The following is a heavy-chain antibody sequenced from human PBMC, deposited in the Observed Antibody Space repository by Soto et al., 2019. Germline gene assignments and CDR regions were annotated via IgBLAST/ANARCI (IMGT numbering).Heavy chain of an antibody. CDR3: ARDRIGYCTNGVCYDMTN. V-gene: IGHV4-30-4*01. Sequence: SETLSLTCTVSGGSISSGDYYWSWIRQPPGKGLEWIGYIYYSGSPYYNPSLKSRVTISVDTSKSQFSLKLSSVTAADTAVYYCARDRIGYCTNGVCYDMTNWGQGTLVTVSS. CDR2: IYYSGSP. CDR1: GGSISSGDYY. D-gene: IGHD2-8*01. J-gene: IGHJ4*02.